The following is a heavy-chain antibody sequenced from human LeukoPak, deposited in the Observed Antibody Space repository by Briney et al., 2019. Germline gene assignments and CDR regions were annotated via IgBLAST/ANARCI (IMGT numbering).Heavy chain of an antibody. Sequence: GGSLRLSCAASGFTFSSYGMHWVRQAPGKGLEWVAVISYDGSNKYYADSVKGRFTISRDNSKNTLYLQMNSLRAEGTAVYYCAKEGSYDSSGYPTYYFDYWGQGTLVTVSS. D-gene: IGHD3-22*01. CDR1: GFTFSSYG. J-gene: IGHJ4*02. CDR3: AKEGSYDSSGYPTYYFDY. CDR2: ISYDGSNK. V-gene: IGHV3-30*18.